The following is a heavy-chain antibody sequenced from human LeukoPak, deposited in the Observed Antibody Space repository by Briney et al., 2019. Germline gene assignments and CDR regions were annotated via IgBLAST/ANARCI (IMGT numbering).Heavy chain of an antibody. J-gene: IGHJ4*02. V-gene: IGHV4-39*07. CDR1: GGSISSSSYY. CDR2: IYYSGST. CDR3: ARAHPTPYYYGSAPGPHFDY. Sequence: SETLSLTCTVSGGSISSSSYYWGWIRQPPGKGLEWIGSIYYSGSTYYNPSLKSRVTISVDTSKNQFSLKLSSVTAADTAVYYCARAHPTPYYYGSAPGPHFDYWGQGTLVTVSS. D-gene: IGHD3-10*01.